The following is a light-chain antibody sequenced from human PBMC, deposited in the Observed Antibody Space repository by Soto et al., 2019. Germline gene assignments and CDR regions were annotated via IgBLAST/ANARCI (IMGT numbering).Light chain of an antibody. V-gene: IGKV3-20*01. CDR1: QSVSSS. CDR2: GAS. Sequence: EMVLTQSPGTLSLSPGERATLSCRASQSVSSSLAWYQQKPGQAPRLLIYGASSRATGIPDGFSGSGSGPDFTLTISRLEPEDFAVYFCQHYGSSRTFGQGTKVEIK. J-gene: IGKJ1*01. CDR3: QHYGSSRT.